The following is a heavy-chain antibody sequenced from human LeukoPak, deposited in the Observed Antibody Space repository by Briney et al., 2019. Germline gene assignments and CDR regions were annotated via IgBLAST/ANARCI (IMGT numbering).Heavy chain of an antibody. Sequence: PSETLSLTCAVYGGSFSGYYWSWIRQPPGKGLEWIGEINHSGSTNYNPSLKSRVTISVDTSKNQFSLKLSSVTAVDTAVYYCARTAYYYGSGSPFSYWGQGTLVTVSS. V-gene: IGHV4-34*01. J-gene: IGHJ4*02. CDR2: INHSGST. CDR1: GGSFSGYY. CDR3: ARTAYYYGSGSPFSY. D-gene: IGHD3-10*01.